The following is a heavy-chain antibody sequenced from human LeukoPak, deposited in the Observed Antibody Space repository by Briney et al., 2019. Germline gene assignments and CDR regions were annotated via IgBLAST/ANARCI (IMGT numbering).Heavy chain of an antibody. V-gene: IGHV1-2*02. J-gene: IGHJ4*02. D-gene: IGHD5/OR15-5a*01. Sequence: ASVKVSCKASGYTFTASYIHWVRQAPGQGPEWMAWINPNSGDTYSAPHFQGRVTVTSDTSISAVSMELSWLRSDDTAVYYCVTGVSTPFTFWGQGTPVTVSS. CDR3: VTGVSTPFTF. CDR1: GYTFTASY. CDR2: INPNSGDT.